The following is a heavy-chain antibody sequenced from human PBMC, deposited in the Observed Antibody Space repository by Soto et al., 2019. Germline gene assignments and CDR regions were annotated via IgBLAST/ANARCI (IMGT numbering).Heavy chain of an antibody. CDR2: IHGEGAGS. J-gene: IGHJ5*02. V-gene: IGHV3-23*01. Sequence: EVELLESGGGLVQPGGSVRLSCAASGFTFRNYAMSWVRQAPGKGLEWVSSIHGEGAGSFYADAVKGRFTVSRDDSKETLYLQISSLGVDDTAVYYCVKDGVARNVNWDWFDPLGQGTLVTVAS. D-gene: IGHD6-19*01. CDR1: GFTFRNYA. CDR3: VKDGVARNVNWDWFDP.